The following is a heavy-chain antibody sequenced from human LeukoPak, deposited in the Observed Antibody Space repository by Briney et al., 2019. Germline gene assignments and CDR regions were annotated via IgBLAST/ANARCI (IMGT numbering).Heavy chain of an antibody. J-gene: IGHJ3*02. Sequence: SETLSLPRSGFGGSISSYYRSWNRQPPGKGLEWIGDIYYSGSTNYNPSLKSRVTISVDTSKNQFSLKLSSVTAADTAVYYCARSMINSSSFYGAVDIWGQGTMVTVSS. CDR2: IYYSGST. D-gene: IGHD6-13*01. CDR3: ARSMINSSSFYGAVDI. CDR1: GGSISSYY. V-gene: IGHV4-59*01.